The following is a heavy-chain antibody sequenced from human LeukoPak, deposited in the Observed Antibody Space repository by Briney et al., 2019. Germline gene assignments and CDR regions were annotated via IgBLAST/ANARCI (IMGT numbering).Heavy chain of an antibody. Sequence: GGSLRLSCAASGFTFTGYWMHWVRHAPGKGLLWVSRINSDGSSTTYADSVKGRFTISRDNAKNTLYLQMNSLRAEDTAVYYCARTLGVPSAFDPWGQGTLVTVSS. CDR3: ARTLGVPSAFDP. J-gene: IGHJ5*02. CDR2: INSDGSST. V-gene: IGHV3-74*01. D-gene: IGHD2-2*01. CDR1: GFTFTGYW.